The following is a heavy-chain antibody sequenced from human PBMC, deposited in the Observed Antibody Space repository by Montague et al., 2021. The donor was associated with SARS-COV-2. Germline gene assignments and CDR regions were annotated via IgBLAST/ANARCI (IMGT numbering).Heavy chain of an antibody. V-gene: IGHV5-10-1*01. CDR1: GYSFTSYW. CDR3: ARENFRRYYGSGSYYINALDI. CDR2: IDPSDSYT. Sequence: QSGAEVKKPGESLRISCKGSGYSFTSYWISWVRQMPGKGLEWMGRIDPSDSYTNYSPSFQGHVTISADKSISTAYLQWSSLKASDTAMCYCARENFRRYYGSGSYYINALDIWGQGTMVTVSS. J-gene: IGHJ3*02. D-gene: IGHD3-10*01.